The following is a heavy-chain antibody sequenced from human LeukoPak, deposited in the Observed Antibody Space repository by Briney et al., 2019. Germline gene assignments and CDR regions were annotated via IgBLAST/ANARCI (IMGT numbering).Heavy chain of an antibody. CDR3: ARDGSSSWYYFDY. Sequence: PSETLSLTCTVSGGSISSYYWSWIRQPPGKGLEWIGYINYSGITNYNPSLKSRVTILVDTSKNQFSLKLSSVTAADTAVYYCARDGSSSWYYFDYWGQGTLVTVSS. J-gene: IGHJ4*02. CDR1: GGSISSYY. D-gene: IGHD6-13*01. CDR2: INYSGIT. V-gene: IGHV4-59*01.